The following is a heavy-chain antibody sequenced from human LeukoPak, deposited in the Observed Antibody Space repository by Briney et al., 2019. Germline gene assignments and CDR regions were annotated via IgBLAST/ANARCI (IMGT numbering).Heavy chain of an antibody. V-gene: IGHV1-18*04. J-gene: IGHJ5*02. CDR2: XXAYNGNT. CDR3: ARLPYCSSTSCPNWFDP. CDR1: GYTFTSYG. D-gene: IGHD2-2*01. Sequence: ASVKVSCKASGYTFTSYGISWVRQAPGQGLEXXXXXXAYNGNTNYAQKLQGRVTMTTDTSTSTAYMELRSLRSDDTAVYYCARLPYCSSTSCPNWFDPWGQGTLVTVSS.